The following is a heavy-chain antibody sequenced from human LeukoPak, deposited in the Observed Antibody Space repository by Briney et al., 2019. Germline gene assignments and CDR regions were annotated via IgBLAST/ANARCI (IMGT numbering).Heavy chain of an antibody. CDR2: ISAYNGNT. J-gene: IGHJ3*02. Sequence: GSVKVACKASRGTFSNYAISWVRQAPGQGREWMGWISAYNGNTHYAQKLQGRVSMTTDKSTSTAYPEPRRLTSDDTDVYYCARDTPPHGIYDILTGYYPPDAFDIWGQGTMVTVSS. CDR1: RGTFSNYA. V-gene: IGHV1-18*01. CDR3: ARDTPPHGIYDILTGYYPPDAFDI. D-gene: IGHD3-9*01.